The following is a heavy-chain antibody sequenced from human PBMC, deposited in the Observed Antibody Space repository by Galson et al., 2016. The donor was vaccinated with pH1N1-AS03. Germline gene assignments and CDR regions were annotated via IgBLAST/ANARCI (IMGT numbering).Heavy chain of an antibody. CDR2: ITSRGST. J-gene: IGHJ4*02. CDR1: GFIFSNYA. D-gene: IGHD4-17*01. Sequence: RLSCAASGFIFSNYAMSWVRQAPGKGLEWVSAITSRGSTYYADSVKGRFTISRDNSKNTLYLQMNSLRAEDTAVYYCAKDPIQYGDYVWYFDYWGQGTLVTVSS. V-gene: IGHV3-23*01. CDR3: AKDPIQYGDYVWYFDY.